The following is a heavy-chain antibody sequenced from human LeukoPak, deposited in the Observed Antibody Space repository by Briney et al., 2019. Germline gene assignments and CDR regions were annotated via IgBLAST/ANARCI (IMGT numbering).Heavy chain of an antibody. CDR3: ARDIGGGYDFWSGYLSY. J-gene: IGHJ4*02. CDR1: GGSISSSSYY. V-gene: IGHV4-39*07. CDR2: IYYSGST. Sequence: PSETLSLTCTVSGGSISSSSYYWGWIRQPPGKGLEWIGSIYYSGSTYYNPSLKSRVTISVDTSKNQFSLKLSSVTAADTAVYYCARDIGGGYDFWSGYLSYWGQGTLVTVSS. D-gene: IGHD3-3*01.